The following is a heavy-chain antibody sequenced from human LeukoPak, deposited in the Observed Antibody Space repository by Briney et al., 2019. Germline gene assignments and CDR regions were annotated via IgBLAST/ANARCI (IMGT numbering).Heavy chain of an antibody. Sequence: ASVKVSCKVSGYTLTELSMHWVRQAPGKGLEWMGGFDPEDGETIYAQKLQGRVTMTTDTSTSTAYMELRSLRSDDTAVYYCARDLSMKRYYYGSGSPRLGYWGQGTLVTVSS. CDR3: ARDLSMKRYYYGSGSPRLGY. V-gene: IGHV1-24*01. CDR1: GYTLTELS. CDR2: FDPEDGET. J-gene: IGHJ4*02. D-gene: IGHD3-10*01.